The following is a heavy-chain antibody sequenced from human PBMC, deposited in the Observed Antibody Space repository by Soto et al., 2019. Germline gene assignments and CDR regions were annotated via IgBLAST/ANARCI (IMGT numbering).Heavy chain of an antibody. CDR2: ISSSGSTI. Sequence: GGSLRLSCAASGFTFSSYEMNWVRQAPGKGLEWVSYISSSGSTIYYAGSVKGRFTISRDNARNSLYLQMNSLRAEDTAVYYCAREEARGYSAYDPFDYWGQGTLVTVSS. D-gene: IGHD5-12*01. J-gene: IGHJ4*02. V-gene: IGHV3-48*03. CDR1: GFTFSSYE. CDR3: AREEARGYSAYDPFDY.